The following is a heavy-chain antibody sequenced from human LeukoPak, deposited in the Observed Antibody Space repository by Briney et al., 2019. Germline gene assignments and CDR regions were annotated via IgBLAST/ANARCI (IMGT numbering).Heavy chain of an antibody. D-gene: IGHD2/OR15-2a*01. V-gene: IGHV3-23*01. CDR3: AKLRDYFPDY. Sequence: PGGSLRLSCAASGFTFSSYGMSWVRQAPGKGLEWVSAISGSGGSTYYADSVKGRFTISRDNSKNTLYLRMNSLRAEDTAVYYCAKLRDYFPDYWGQGTLVTVSS. CDR2: ISGSGGST. J-gene: IGHJ4*02. CDR1: GFTFSSYG.